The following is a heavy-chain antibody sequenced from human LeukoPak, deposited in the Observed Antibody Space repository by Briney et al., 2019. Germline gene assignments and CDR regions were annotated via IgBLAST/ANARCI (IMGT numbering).Heavy chain of an antibody. J-gene: IGHJ4*02. Sequence: SETLSLTCTVSGGSISSYYWSWIRQPPGKGLEWIGYVYYGGSTNYNPSLKSRVTMSVDTSKNQFSLKLSSVTAADTAVYYCAKSPYYFDYWGQGTLVTVSS. CDR2: VYYGGST. CDR1: GGSISSYY. V-gene: IGHV4-59*01. CDR3: AKSPYYFDY.